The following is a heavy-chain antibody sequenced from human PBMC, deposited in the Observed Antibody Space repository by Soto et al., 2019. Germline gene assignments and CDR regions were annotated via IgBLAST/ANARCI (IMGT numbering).Heavy chain of an antibody. V-gene: IGHV1-2*02. CDR2: INPNSGGT. D-gene: IGHD1-26*01. J-gene: IGHJ6*02. CDR1: GYTFTGYY. CDR3: ARDLRYSGSYPRGMDV. Sequence: QVQLVQSGAEVKKPGASVKVSCKASGYTFTGYYMHWVRQAPGQGLEWMGWINPNSGGTNYAQMFQGRVTMTRDTSISTAYMELSRLRSDDTAVYYCARDLRYSGSYPRGMDVWGQGTTVTVSS.